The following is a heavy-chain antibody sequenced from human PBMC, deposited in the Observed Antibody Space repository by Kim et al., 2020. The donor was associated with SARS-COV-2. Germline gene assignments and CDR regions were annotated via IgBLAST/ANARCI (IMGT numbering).Heavy chain of an antibody. V-gene: IGHV5-51*01. Sequence: RYSPSFQGQVTISADKSISTAYLQWSSLKASDTAMYYCASLQLSRSSFDYWGQGTLVTVSS. CDR3: ASLQLSRSSFDY. D-gene: IGHD3-10*01. J-gene: IGHJ4*02.